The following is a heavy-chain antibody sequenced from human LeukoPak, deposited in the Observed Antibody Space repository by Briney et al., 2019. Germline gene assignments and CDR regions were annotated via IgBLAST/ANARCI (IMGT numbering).Heavy chain of an antibody. CDR1: EFTFSSYS. D-gene: IGHD6-13*01. Sequence: GGSLRLSCAASEFTFSSYSMNWVRQAPGKGLEWVSSISSSSSYIYYADSVKGRFTISRDNAKSSLYLQMNSLRAEDTAVYYCARVGSPIAAAGTVYWGQGTLVTVSS. J-gene: IGHJ4*02. CDR3: ARVGSPIAAAGTVY. V-gene: IGHV3-21*01. CDR2: ISSSSSYI.